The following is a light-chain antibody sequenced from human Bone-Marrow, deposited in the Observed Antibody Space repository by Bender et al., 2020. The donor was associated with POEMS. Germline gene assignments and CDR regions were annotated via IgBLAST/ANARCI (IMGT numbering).Light chain of an antibody. CDR2: DVS. V-gene: IGLV2-11*01. CDR3: CSREGSGNVV. Sequence: QSALTQPRSVSGSPGQSVTISCTGASSDVDNYIYVSWFQQRPGKAPNLMIYDVSRRPSGVPDRFSGSKSGNTASLTVSGLQAEDEADYYCCSREGSGNVVFGGGTKVTV. CDR1: SSDVDNYIY. J-gene: IGLJ2*01.